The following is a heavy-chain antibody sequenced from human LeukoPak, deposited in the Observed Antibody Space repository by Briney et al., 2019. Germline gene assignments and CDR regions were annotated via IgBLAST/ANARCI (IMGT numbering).Heavy chain of an antibody. CDR1: GFTFSGYG. CDR3: AKDKNDYNDSYYMDV. J-gene: IGHJ6*03. Sequence: GGSLRLSCAASGFTFSGYGIHWVRQAAGKGLEWVACIRYDGTNKYYADSVKGRFTISRDNSKNTLYLQMNSLRAEDTAVYYCAKDKNDYNDSYYMDVWGKGTTVTVSS. CDR2: IRYDGTNK. D-gene: IGHD5-24*01. V-gene: IGHV3-30*02.